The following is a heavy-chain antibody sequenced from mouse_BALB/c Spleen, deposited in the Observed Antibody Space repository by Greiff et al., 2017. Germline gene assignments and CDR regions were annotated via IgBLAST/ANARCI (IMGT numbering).Heavy chain of an antibody. CDR1: GYTFTSYW. D-gene: IGHD1-1*01. CDR3: ARRYGIIYDYAMDY. J-gene: IGHJ4*01. Sequence: VQLQQSGAELVKPGASVKLSCKTSGYTFTSYWIQWVKQRPGQGLGWIGEIFPGTGTTYYNEKFKGKATLTIDTSSSTAYMQLSSLTSEDSAVYFCARRYGIIYDYAMDYWGQGTSVTVSS. CDR2: IFPGTGTT. V-gene: IGHV1S132*01.